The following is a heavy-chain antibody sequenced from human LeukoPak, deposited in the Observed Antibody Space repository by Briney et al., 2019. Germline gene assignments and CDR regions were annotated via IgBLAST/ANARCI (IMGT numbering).Heavy chain of an antibody. CDR3: ARDTPRTSSRGQSAGY. D-gene: IGHD6-25*01. V-gene: IGHV1-2*06. J-gene: IGHJ4*02. CDR1: GYTFTGYY. Sequence: ASVKVSCKASGYTFTGYYMHWVRQAPGQGLEWMGRINPNSGGTNYAQKFQGRVTMTRDTSISTAYMELSRLRSDDTAVHYCARDTPRTSSRGQSAGYWGQGTLVTVSS. CDR2: INPNSGGT.